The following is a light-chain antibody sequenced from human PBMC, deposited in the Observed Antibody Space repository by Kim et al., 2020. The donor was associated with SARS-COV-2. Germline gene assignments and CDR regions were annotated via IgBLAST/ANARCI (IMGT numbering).Light chain of an antibody. Sequence: SRGHTARLPCSGDALPEQYVYWYQQKPGQAPVVVIYKDSERPSGIPERFSGSSSGTTVTLTISGVQVEDEADYYCQSADSSGTVVFGGGTQLTVL. J-gene: IGLJ2*01. CDR2: KDS. CDR1: ALPEQY. V-gene: IGLV3-25*03. CDR3: QSADSSGTVV.